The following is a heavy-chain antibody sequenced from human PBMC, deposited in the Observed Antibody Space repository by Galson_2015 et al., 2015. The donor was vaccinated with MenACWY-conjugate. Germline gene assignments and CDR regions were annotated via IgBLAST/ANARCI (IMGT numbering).Heavy chain of an antibody. Sequence: ETLSLTCSVSGASIYNDDHWWAWIRQPPGKGLEWIASIHHSETTHYSPSLKSRVSIFVDKSKNQFSLRLSSVSAADTAVYYCARLPRGINLILEGSWGQGILVTVSS. D-gene: IGHD3-16*01. CDR1: GASIYNDDHW. V-gene: IGHV4-39*01. CDR3: ARLPRGINLILEGS. CDR2: IHHSETT. J-gene: IGHJ5*02.